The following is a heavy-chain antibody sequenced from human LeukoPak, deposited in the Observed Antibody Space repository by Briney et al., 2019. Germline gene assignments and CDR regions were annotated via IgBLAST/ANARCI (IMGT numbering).Heavy chain of an antibody. Sequence: PSETLSLTCTVSGGSISSYYWSWIRQPPGKGLEWIGYIYYSGSTNYNPSLKSRVTISVDTSKNQFSLKLSSVTAADTAVYYCARQSSDYYDSTWFDPWGQGTLVTVSS. CDR1: GGSISSYY. V-gene: IGHV4-59*08. CDR2: IYYSGST. J-gene: IGHJ5*02. D-gene: IGHD3-22*01. CDR3: ARQSSDYYDSTWFDP.